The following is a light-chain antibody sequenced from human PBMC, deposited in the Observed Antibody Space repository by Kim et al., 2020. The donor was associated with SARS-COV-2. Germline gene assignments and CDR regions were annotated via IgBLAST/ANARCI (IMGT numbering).Light chain of an antibody. CDR3: GTWDSSLSAVV. V-gene: IGLV1-51*01. Sequence: QSVLTQPPSVSAAPGQKVTISCSGSSSNIGNNYVSWYQQLPGTAPRLLIYDNNKRPSGIPDRFSGSKSGTSATLGITGLGTGDEADYYCGTWDSSLSAVVFGGGTQLPVL. CDR1: SSNIGNNY. J-gene: IGLJ2*01. CDR2: DNN.